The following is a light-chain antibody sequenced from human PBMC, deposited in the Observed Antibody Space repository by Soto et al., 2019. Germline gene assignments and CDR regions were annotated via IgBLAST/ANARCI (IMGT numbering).Light chain of an antibody. J-gene: IGKJ5*01. CDR3: QHYNSSPPSIT. CDR2: GAS. CDR1: QSVTSGY. Sequence: EIVLTQSPGTLSLSPGERATLSCRASQSVTSGYLAWYQQQPNQAPRLLIYGASYRANDIPDRFSGGGSGSDFTLAISSLEPEDFAVYYCQHYNSSPPSITFGQGTLLEIK. V-gene: IGKV3-20*01.